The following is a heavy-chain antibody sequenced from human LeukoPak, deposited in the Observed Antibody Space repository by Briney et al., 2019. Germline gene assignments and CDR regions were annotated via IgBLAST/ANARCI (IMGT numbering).Heavy chain of an antibody. CDR2: IYYSGST. J-gene: IGHJ6*02. CDR3: ARDRRGLRFLEWLPLYGMDV. V-gene: IGHV4-59*12. CDR1: GGSISSYY. D-gene: IGHD3-3*01. Sequence: SETLSLTCTVSGGSISSYYWSWIRQHPGKGLEWIGYIYYSGSTYYNPSLKSRVTISVDTSKNQFSLKLSSVTAADTAVYYCARDRRGLRFLEWLPLYGMDVWGQGTTVTVSS.